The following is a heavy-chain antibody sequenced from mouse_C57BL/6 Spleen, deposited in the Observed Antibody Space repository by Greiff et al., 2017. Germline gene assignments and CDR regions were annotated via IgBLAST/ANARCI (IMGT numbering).Heavy chain of an antibody. D-gene: IGHD2-1*01. J-gene: IGHJ4*01. CDR2: IDPSDSYT. CDR1: GYTFTSYW. CDR3: ARDGGNFPMDY. Sequence: QVQLQQSGAELVRPGTSVKLSCKASGYTFTSYWMHWVKQRPGQGLEWIGVIDPSDSYTNYNQKFKGKATLTVDTSSSTAYMQLSSLTSEDSAVYYCARDGGNFPMDYWGQGTSVTVAS. V-gene: IGHV1-59*01.